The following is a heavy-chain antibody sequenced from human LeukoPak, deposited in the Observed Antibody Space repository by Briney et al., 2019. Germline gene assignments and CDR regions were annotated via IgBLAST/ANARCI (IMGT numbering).Heavy chain of an antibody. J-gene: IGHJ4*02. CDR3: AKDVGKCESHHFFVY. CDR1: GFTFSTNA. D-gene: IGHD1-26*01. Sequence: GGSLRLSCLTSGFTFSTNAISWVRQAPGKGMGWISGISGSGASTYYADSVTGRFTISRDNSRNTLYLQMNSLRGDDTAVYYCAKDVGKCESHHFFVYWGQGTLVTASS. CDR2: ISGSGAST. V-gene: IGHV3-23*01.